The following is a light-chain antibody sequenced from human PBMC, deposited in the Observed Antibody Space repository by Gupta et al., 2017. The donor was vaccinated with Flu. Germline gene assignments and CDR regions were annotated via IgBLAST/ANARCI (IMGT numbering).Light chain of an antibody. J-gene: IGLJ1*01. V-gene: IGLV1-40*01. CDR1: GSNIGAGYV. CDR2: NNS. CDR3: QFLDNDLGGTYV. Sequence: QSVLTQPPSVSGAPGQRVTISCSGSGSNIGAGYVVHWYQQHPGKAPKLLIHNNSNRPSGVPDRFSGSISGTSGSLAITGLQADDEADYYCQFLDNDLGGTYVFGTGTKVTVL.